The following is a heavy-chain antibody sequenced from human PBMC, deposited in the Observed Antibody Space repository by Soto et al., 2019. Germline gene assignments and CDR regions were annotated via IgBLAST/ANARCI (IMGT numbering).Heavy chain of an antibody. V-gene: IGHV4-59*01. Sequence: SETLSLSCTVSGGYFSSYYWSWIRQTPGKGLEWIGYMYSGSTYYNPSLKSRVTFSLDTSKNQFSLKLSSVTAAETAVYYCARDRVSYSGDYPYYYGMDVWGQGTTV. CDR3: ARDRVSYSGDYPYYYGMDV. CDR2: MYSGST. D-gene: IGHD4-17*01. CDR1: GGYFSSYY. J-gene: IGHJ6*02.